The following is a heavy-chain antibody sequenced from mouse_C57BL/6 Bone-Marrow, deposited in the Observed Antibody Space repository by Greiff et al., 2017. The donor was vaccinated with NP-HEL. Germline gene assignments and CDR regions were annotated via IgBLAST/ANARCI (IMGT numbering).Heavy chain of an antibody. CDR2: IYPGDGDT. Sequence: VKLVESGPELVKPGASVKISCKASGYAFSSSWMNWVKQRPGKGLEWIGRIYPGDGDTNYNGKFKGKATLTADKSSSTAYMQLSSLTSEDSAVYFCARWVYGNYEGDYWGQGTTLTVSS. V-gene: IGHV1-82*01. CDR1: GYAFSSSW. CDR3: ARWVYGNYEGDY. D-gene: IGHD2-1*01. J-gene: IGHJ2*01.